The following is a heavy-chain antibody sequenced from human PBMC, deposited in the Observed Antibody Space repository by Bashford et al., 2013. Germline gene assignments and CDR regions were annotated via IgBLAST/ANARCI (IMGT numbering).Heavy chain of an antibody. CDR2: IYPDDSDT. V-gene: IGHV5-51*01. CDR3: ARRRDWYFDL. J-gene: IGHJ2*01. Sequence: WVRQXPGKAWSGWGVIYPDDSDTRYSPSFQGQVTISADKSISTAYLQWNSLKASDTAMYYCARRRDWYFDLWGRGTLVTVSS.